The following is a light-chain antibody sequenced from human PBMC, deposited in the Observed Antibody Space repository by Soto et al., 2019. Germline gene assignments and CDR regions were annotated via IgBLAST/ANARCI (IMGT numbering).Light chain of an antibody. CDR1: QSISSW. CDR2: KAS. J-gene: IGKJ1*01. V-gene: IGKV1-5*03. Sequence: DIQMTQSPSTLSASVGDRVTITCRASQSISSWLAWYQQKPGKAPKLLIYKASSLESGVPSRFSGSGSGTEFTLTISSLQPDDFATYLCQQYSDYSRTFGQGTKVDIK. CDR3: QQYSDYSRT.